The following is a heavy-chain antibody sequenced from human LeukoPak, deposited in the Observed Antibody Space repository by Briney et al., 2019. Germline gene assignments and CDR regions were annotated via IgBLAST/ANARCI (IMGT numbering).Heavy chain of an antibody. CDR1: GDSIRSYY. J-gene: IGHJ4*02. CDR2: IYFSGAT. CDR3: AIGIVSWNY. V-gene: IGHV4-59*08. D-gene: IGHD3-16*02. Sequence: PPETLSLSCTVSGDSIRSYYWSWIRQPPGKGLEWMGYIYFSGATSYNPSLRSRVTISLDTSKSQFSLTLASVTAADTAVYYCAIGIVSWNYWGRGTLVTVSS.